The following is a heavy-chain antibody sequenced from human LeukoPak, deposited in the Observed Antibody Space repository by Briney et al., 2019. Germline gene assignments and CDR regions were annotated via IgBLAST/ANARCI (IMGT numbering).Heavy chain of an antibody. V-gene: IGHV4-61*01. D-gene: IGHD4-17*01. CDR1: GGSVSSGSYY. Sequence: SETLSLTCTVSGGSVSSGSYYWSWIRQPPGKGLEWIGYIYYSGSTNYNPSLKSRVIISVDTSKNQFSLKLSSVTAADTAVYYCASGYGDYDYYYYYGMDVWGQGTTVTVSS. CDR3: ASGYGDYDYYYYYGMDV. CDR2: IYYSGST. J-gene: IGHJ6*02.